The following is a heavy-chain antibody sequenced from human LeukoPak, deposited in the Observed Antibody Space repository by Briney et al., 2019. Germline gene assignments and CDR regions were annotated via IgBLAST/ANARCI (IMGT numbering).Heavy chain of an antibody. J-gene: IGHJ4*02. CDR3: AKDRVLRYFDWLLLFDY. CDR1: GFTFSSYG. Sequence: GGSLRLSCAASGFTFSSYGMHWVRQAPGKGLEWVAVISYDGSNKYYADSAKGRFTISRDNSKNTLYLQMNSLRAEDTAVYYCAKDRVLRYFDWLLLFDYWGQGTLVTVSS. V-gene: IGHV3-30*18. D-gene: IGHD3-9*01. CDR2: ISYDGSNK.